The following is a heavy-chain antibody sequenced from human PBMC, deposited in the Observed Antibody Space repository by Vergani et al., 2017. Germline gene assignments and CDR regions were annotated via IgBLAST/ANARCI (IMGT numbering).Heavy chain of an antibody. D-gene: IGHD5-12*01. V-gene: IGHV3-53*02. CDR2: IYSGGST. Sequence: EVQLVETGGGLIQPGGSLRLSCAASGFTVSSNYMSWVRQAPGKGLEWVSVIYSGGSTYYADSVKGRFTISRDNSKNTLYLQMNSLRAEDTAVYYCARGSDSGYDYFDYWGQGTLVTASS. J-gene: IGHJ4*02. CDR3: ARGSDSGYDYFDY. CDR1: GFTVSSNY.